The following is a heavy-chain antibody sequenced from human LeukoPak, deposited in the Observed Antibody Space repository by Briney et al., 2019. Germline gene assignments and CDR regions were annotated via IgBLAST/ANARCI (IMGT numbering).Heavy chain of an antibody. CDR3: ANLLGYSGSYYFDY. Sequence: GALVKVSCKASGGTFSSYAISWVRQAPGQGLEWMGGIIPIFGTANYAQKFQGRVTITTDESTSTAYMELSSLRSEDTAVYYCANLLGYSGSYYFDYWGQGTLVTVSS. J-gene: IGHJ4*02. D-gene: IGHD1-26*01. V-gene: IGHV1-69*05. CDR1: GGTFSSYA. CDR2: IIPIFGTA.